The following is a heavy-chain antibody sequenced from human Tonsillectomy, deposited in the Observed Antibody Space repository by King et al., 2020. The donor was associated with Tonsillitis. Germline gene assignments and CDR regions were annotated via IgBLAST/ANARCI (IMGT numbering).Heavy chain of an antibody. V-gene: IGHV3-30*04. CDR3: ARDFHRIAARPNYFDY. J-gene: IGHJ4*02. Sequence: VQLVESGGGVVQPGRSLRLACVGSGFTFNSYSLSWVRQAPGKGLEWVAFISYDGSDKYYADSVKGRFTVSRDNSNNTIYLHLNSLRSEDTAVYYCARDFHRIAARPNYFDYWGQGSVVTVSS. CDR1: GFTFNSYS. CDR2: ISYDGSDK. D-gene: IGHD6-6*01.